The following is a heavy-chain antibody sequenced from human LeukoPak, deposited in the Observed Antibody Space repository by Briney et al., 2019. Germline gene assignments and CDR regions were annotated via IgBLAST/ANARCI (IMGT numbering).Heavy chain of an antibody. Sequence: SSISSSSNYIYYADSVKGRFTISRDNAKNSLYLQMNSLRAEDTAVYYCARGGYTLYWYFDLWGRGTLVTVSS. J-gene: IGHJ2*01. V-gene: IGHV3-21*01. CDR2: ISSSSNYI. D-gene: IGHD6-13*01. CDR3: ARGGYTLYWYFDL.